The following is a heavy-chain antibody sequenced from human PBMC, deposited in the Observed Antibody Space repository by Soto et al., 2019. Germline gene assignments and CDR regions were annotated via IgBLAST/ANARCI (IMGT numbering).Heavy chain of an antibody. CDR1: GYTFTSYG. J-gene: IGHJ4*02. CDR2: ISAYNGNT. V-gene: IGHV1-18*01. Sequence: ASVKVSCKASGYTFTSYGISWVRQAPGQGLEWMGWISAYNGNTNYAQKLQGRVTMTTDTSTSTAYMELRSLRSDDTAVYYCARDRHWLHSSGWYGFGYYFDYWGQGTLVTVSS. CDR3: ARDRHWLHSSGWYGFGYYFDY. D-gene: IGHD6-19*01.